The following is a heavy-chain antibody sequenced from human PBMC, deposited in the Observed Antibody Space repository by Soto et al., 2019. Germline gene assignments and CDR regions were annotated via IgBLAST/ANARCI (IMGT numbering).Heavy chain of an antibody. J-gene: IGHJ1*01. Sequence: PSETLSLTCDVSGDSISTSSNYWGWIRQPPGKGLAWIASIYYSGATYYNPSLQSRVTISVDTSNNRFSLTLSSLTAADTAVYFCARLAYSGYLQTWGQGSLVTV. D-gene: IGHD1-26*01. CDR1: GDSISTSSNY. V-gene: IGHV4-39*02. CDR2: IYYSGAT. CDR3: ARLAYSGYLQT.